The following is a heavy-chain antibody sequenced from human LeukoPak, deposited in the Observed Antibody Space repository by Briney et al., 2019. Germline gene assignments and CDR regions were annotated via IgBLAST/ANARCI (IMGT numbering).Heavy chain of an antibody. CDR3: ARDLVVYAPYYYYGMDV. D-gene: IGHD2-8*02. Sequence: PGRSLRLSCAASGFTFSSYGMNWVRQAPGKGLEWVSSISSSSSYIYYADSVKGRFPISRDNAKNSLYLQMNSLRAEDTAVYYCARDLVVYAPYYYYGMDVWGQGTTVTVSS. CDR2: ISSSSSYI. V-gene: IGHV3-21*01. J-gene: IGHJ6*02. CDR1: GFTFSSYG.